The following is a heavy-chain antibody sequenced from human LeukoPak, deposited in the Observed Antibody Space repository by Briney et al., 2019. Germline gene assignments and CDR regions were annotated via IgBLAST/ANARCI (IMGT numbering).Heavy chain of an antibody. CDR2: INHSGST. D-gene: IGHD1-7*01. CDR3: ARGGWNSFLGNWFDP. J-gene: IGHJ5*02. Sequence: SETLSLTCTVSGGSISSSSYYWGWIRQPPGKGLEWIGEINHSGSTNYNPSLKSRVTISVDTSKNQFSLKLSSVTAADTAVYYCARGGWNSFLGNWFDPWGQGTLVTVSS. CDR1: GGSISSSSYY. V-gene: IGHV4-39*07.